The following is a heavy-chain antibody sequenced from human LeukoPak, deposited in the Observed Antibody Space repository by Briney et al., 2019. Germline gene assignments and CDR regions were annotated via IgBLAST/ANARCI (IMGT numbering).Heavy chain of an antibody. J-gene: IGHJ6*02. CDR3: ARGGITIFGVVIIRDYYGMDV. D-gene: IGHD3-3*01. CDR2: INTGNGNT. CDR1: GYTFTSYA. Sequence: ASVKVSCKASGYTFTSYAIHWVRQAPGQRLEWMGWINTGNGNTKYSQKFQGSVTITRDTSASTAYMELSGLRFEDTAVYYCARGGITIFGVVIIRDYYGMDVWGQGTTVTVSS. V-gene: IGHV1-3*04.